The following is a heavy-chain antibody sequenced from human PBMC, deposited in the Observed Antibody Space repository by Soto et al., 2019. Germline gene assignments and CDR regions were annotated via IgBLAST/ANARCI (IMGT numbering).Heavy chain of an antibody. CDR3: ASAIAAAGGHWFDP. Sequence: GGSLRLCCAASGFTFSSYSMNWVRQAPGKGLEWVSSISSSSSYIYYADSVKGRFTISRDNAKNSLYLQMNSLRAEDTAVYYCASAIAAAGGHWFDPWGQGTLVTVSS. CDR1: GFTFSSYS. V-gene: IGHV3-21*01. CDR2: ISSSSSYI. J-gene: IGHJ5*02. D-gene: IGHD6-13*01.